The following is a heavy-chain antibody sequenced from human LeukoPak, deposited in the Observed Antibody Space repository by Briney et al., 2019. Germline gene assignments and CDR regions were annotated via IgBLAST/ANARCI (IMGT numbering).Heavy chain of an antibody. Sequence: SETLSLTCTVSGGSISSYYWSWIRQPPGKGLEWIGYIYYSGSTNYNPSLKSRVTISVDTSKNQFSLKLSSVTAADTAVYYCARVGHYYGSGSVDPWGQGTLVTVSS. CDR2: IYYSGST. CDR3: ARVGHYYGSGSVDP. CDR1: GGSISSYY. J-gene: IGHJ5*02. D-gene: IGHD3-10*01. V-gene: IGHV4-59*01.